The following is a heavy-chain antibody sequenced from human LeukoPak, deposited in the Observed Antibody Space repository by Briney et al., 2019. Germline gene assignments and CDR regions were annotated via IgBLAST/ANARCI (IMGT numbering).Heavy chain of an antibody. CDR2: IWYDGSNK. J-gene: IGHJ4*02. CDR3: ARDLPYCSAGSCYWEGFDY. CDR1: GFTLSSYG. V-gene: IGHV3-33*01. Sequence: GGSLRLSCAASGFTLSSYGMHWVRQAPGKGLEWVAVIWYDGSNKYYADSVKGRFTISRDNSKNTLYLQMNSLRAEDTAVYYCARDLPYCSAGSCYWEGFDYWGQGTLVTVSS. D-gene: IGHD2-15*01.